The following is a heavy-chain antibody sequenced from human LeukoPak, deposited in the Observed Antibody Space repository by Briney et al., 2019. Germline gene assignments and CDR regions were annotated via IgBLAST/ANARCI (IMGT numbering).Heavy chain of an antibody. Sequence: GGSLRLSCAASGSTFSSYAMHWVRQAPGKGLEYVSAISSNGGSTYYANSVKGRFTISRDNSKNTLYLQMGSLRAEDMAVYYCARDEGYAFDYWGQGTLVTVSS. J-gene: IGHJ4*02. CDR1: GSTFSSYA. D-gene: IGHD3-16*01. V-gene: IGHV3-64*01. CDR2: ISSNGGST. CDR3: ARDEGYAFDY.